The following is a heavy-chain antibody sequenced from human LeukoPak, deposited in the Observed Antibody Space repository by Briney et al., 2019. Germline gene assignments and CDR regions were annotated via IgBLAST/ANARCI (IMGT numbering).Heavy chain of an antibody. Sequence: SGGSPRLSCAASGFTFSSYAMSWVRQAPGKGLEWVSSISSSSSYIYYADSVKGRFTISRDNAKNSLYLQMNSLRAEDTAVYYCAKDLTTQLWFGALGGYWGQGTLVTVSS. D-gene: IGHD3-10*01. CDR3: AKDLTTQLWFGALGGY. CDR1: GFTFSSYA. V-gene: IGHV3-21*01. CDR2: ISSSSSYI. J-gene: IGHJ4*02.